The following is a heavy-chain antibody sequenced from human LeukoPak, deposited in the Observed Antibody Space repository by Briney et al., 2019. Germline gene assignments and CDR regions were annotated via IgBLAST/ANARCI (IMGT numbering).Heavy chain of an antibody. J-gene: IGHJ4*02. CDR1: GGSISSSNW. D-gene: IGHD3-22*01. CDR3: ARGSYDSSGYYYFDY. V-gene: IGHV4-4*02. CDR2: IYHSGST. Sequence: SGTLSLTCAVSGGSISSSNWWSWVRQPPGKGLEWIGEIYHSGSTNYNPSLKSRVTISVDKSKNQFSLKLSSVTAADTAVYYCARGSYDSSGYYYFDYWGQGTLVTVSS.